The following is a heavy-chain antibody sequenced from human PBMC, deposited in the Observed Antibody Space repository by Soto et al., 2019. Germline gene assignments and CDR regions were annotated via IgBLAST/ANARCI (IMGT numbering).Heavy chain of an antibody. CDR3: ARAGVEGTRHDAFDI. D-gene: IGHD3-3*01. CDR2: IIPIFGTA. V-gene: IGHV1-69*13. Sequence: ASLKVSCKASGGTFRCYAISWVRPAPGQGLEWMGGIIPIFGTANSAQKFQGRVTITADESTSTAYMELSSLRCEDTAVYYCARAGVEGTRHDAFDIWAQGTMVPV. J-gene: IGHJ3*02. CDR1: GGTFRCYA.